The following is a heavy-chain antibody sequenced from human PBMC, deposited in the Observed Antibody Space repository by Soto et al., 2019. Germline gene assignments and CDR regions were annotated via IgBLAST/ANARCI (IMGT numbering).Heavy chain of an antibody. CDR2: IYLDDDH. Sequence: QITLKESGPTLVRPTQTLTLTCTFSGFSLSSNGVGVGWIRHPPGKDLEWLALIYLDDDHRYSPSLKTRLMITKDTSKNQVVLTMTKLDPADTAKYYCARDLYFNTYFASWGQGTLVTVSS. J-gene: IGHJ4*02. CDR3: ARDLYFNTYFAS. D-gene: IGHD2-15*01. V-gene: IGHV2-5*02. CDR1: GFSLSSNGVG.